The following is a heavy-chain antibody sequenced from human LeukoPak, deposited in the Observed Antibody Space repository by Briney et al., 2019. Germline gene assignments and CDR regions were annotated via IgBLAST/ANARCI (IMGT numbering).Heavy chain of an antibody. D-gene: IGHD2-21*02. CDR3: ATPTRLRALDY. J-gene: IGHJ4*02. V-gene: IGHV3-48*03. Sequence: PGGSPRLSCAASGFTFSSYEMNWVRQAPGKGLEWVSYISSSGSTIYYADSVKGRFTISRDNSKKSLYLQMNSLRAEGTAVYYCATPTRLRALDYWGQGTLVTVSS. CDR1: GFTFSSYE. CDR2: ISSSGSTI.